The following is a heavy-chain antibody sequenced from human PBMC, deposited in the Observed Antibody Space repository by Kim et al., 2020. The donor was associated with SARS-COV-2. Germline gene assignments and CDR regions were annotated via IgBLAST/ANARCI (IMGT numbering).Heavy chain of an antibody. D-gene: IGHD3-10*01. CDR3: ASLDAAQVPGVF. Sequence: YYGDSVKGRFTMSRDNAKNSLYLEMNSLRPEDTALYYGASLDAAQVPGVFWGQGTLVTVSS. J-gene: IGHJ4*02. V-gene: IGHV3-7*03.